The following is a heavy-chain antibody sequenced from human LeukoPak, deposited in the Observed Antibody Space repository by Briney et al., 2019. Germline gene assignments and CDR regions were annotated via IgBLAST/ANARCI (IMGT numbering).Heavy chain of an antibody. J-gene: IGHJ6*02. CDR2: IYYSGST. CDR3: ARLKGIAAADLPYYYYGMDV. CDR1: GGSISSYY. V-gene: IGHV4-59*01. D-gene: IGHD6-13*01. Sequence: SETLSLTCTVSGGSISSYYWSWIRQPPGKGLEWIGYIYYSGSTNYNPSLKSRVTISVDTSKNHFSLKLSSVTAADTAVYYCARLKGIAAADLPYYYYGMDVWGQGTTVTVSS.